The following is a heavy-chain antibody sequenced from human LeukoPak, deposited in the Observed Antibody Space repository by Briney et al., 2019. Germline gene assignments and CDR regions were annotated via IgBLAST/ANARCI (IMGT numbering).Heavy chain of an antibody. J-gene: IGHJ6*03. CDR1: GFTFSSYG. V-gene: IGHV3-30*02. CDR3: AKDRGLWFGSSSFMDV. D-gene: IGHD3-10*01. CDR2: IRYDGSNK. Sequence: PGGSLRLSCAASGFTFSSYGMHWVRQAPGKGLEWVAFIRYDGSNKYYADSVKGRFTISRDNSKSTLYLQMNSLRAEDTAVYYCAKDRGLWFGSSSFMDVWGKGTTVTISS.